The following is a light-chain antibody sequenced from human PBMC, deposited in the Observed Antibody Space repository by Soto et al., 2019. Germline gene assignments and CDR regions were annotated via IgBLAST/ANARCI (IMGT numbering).Light chain of an antibody. CDR1: SSDVGDNKY. V-gene: IGLV2-14*01. J-gene: IGLJ2*01. Sequence: QSVLTQPASVSGSPGQSITISCTGTSSDVGDNKYVSWYQQHPGKAPKLIIYDVYYRPSGVSNRFSGSKSGNTASLTISGLQAEDESHYFCSSSTSSTVIFGGETQLTVL. CDR2: DVY. CDR3: SSSTSSTVI.